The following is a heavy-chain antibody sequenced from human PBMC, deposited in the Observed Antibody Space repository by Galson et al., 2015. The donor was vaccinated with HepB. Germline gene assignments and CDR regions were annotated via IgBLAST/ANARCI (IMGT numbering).Heavy chain of an antibody. Sequence: SVKVSCKASGYTFTSYGISWVRQAPGQGLEWMGWISAYNGNTNYAQKLQGRVTMTTDTSTSTAYMELRSLRSDDTAVYYCARGSYDFWSGYSRGWFDPWGQGTLVTVSS. CDR1: GYTFTSYG. CDR2: ISAYNGNT. V-gene: IGHV1-18*01. D-gene: IGHD3-3*01. CDR3: ARGSYDFWSGYSRGWFDP. J-gene: IGHJ5*02.